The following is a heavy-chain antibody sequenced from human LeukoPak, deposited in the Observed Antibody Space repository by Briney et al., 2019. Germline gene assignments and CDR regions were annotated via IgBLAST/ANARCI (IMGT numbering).Heavy chain of an antibody. J-gene: IGHJ4*02. CDR1: GYSISSGYY. CDR3: ARYDSSGTRGY. Sequence: SETLSLTCAVSGYSISSGYYWGWIRQPPGKGLEWIGEINHSGSTNYNPSLKSRVTISVDTSKNQFSLKLSSVTAADTAVYYCARYDSSGTRGYWGQGTLVTVSS. CDR2: INHSGST. V-gene: IGHV4-38-2*01. D-gene: IGHD3-22*01.